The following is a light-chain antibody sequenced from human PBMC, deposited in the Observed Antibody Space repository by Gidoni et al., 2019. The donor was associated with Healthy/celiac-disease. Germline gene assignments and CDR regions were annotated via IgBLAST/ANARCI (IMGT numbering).Light chain of an antibody. Sequence: IVMTQSPLSLPVTPGEPASISCRSSQSLLHSNGYNYLDWYLQKPGQSPQLLIYLGSNRASGVPDRFSGSGSGTDFTLKISRVEAEDVGVYYCMQALQTPPGTFGGXTKVEIK. CDR1: QSLLHSNGYNY. J-gene: IGKJ4*01. V-gene: IGKV2-28*01. CDR3: MQALQTPPGT. CDR2: LGS.